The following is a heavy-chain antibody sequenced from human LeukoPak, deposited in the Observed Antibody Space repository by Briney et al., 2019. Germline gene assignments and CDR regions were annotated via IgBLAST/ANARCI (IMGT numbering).Heavy chain of an antibody. CDR1: GFTFDDYG. D-gene: IGHD5-18*01. J-gene: IGHJ4*02. CDR2: INWNGGST. V-gene: IGHV3-20*04. CDR3: ARDGSWIQVWQPGGEFDY. Sequence: RPGGSLRLSCAASGFTFDDYGMSWVRQAPGKGLEWVSGINWNGGSTGYADSVKGRFTISRDNAKNTLYLQMNSLRAEDTALYSGARDGSWIQVWQPGGEFDYWGQGTLVTVSS.